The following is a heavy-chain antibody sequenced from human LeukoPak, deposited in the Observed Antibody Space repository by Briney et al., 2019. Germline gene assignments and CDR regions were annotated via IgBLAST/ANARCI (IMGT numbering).Heavy chain of an antibody. CDR3: ARGDTATTNFDY. V-gene: IGHV4-31*03. CDR1: GGSISSGGYY. CDR2: IYYSGST. D-gene: IGHD5-18*01. Sequence: SETLSLTCTVSGGSISSGGYYWSWIRQHPGKCLEWIGYIYYSGSTYYNPSLKSRVTISVDTSKNQFSLKLSSVTAADTAVYYCARGDTATTNFDYWGQGTLVTVSS. J-gene: IGHJ4*02.